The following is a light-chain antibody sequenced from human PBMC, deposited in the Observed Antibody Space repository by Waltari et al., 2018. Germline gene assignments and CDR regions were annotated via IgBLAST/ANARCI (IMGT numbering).Light chain of an antibody. CDR3: SSYTANRTLL. V-gene: IGLV2-14*01. J-gene: IGLJ2*01. CDR2: GVR. CDR1: NSDIGAYNF. Sequence: QSVPTQPPSVSGSPGQSVTISCTGTNSDIGAYNFVSWYQQNPGKAPKRMIYGVRNRPSGVSDRFSGSKSGNTASLTISGLQAEDEADYYCSSYTANRTLLFGGGTRLTVL.